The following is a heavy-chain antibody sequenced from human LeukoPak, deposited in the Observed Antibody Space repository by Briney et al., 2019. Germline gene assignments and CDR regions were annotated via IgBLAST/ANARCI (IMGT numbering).Heavy chain of an antibody. Sequence: GGSLRLSCAASGFTFSSYSMNWVRQAPGKGLEWVSSISSSSSYIYYADSVKGRFTISRDNAKNSLYLQMNSLRAEDTTVYYCAREGPNYDILTGYYTEGVDYWGQGTLVTVSS. CDR2: ISSSSSYI. V-gene: IGHV3-21*01. CDR3: AREGPNYDILTGYYTEGVDY. CDR1: GFTFSSYS. D-gene: IGHD3-9*01. J-gene: IGHJ4*02.